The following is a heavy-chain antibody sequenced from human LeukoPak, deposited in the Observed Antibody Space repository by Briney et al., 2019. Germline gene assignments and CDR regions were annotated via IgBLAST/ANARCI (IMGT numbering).Heavy chain of an antibody. CDR2: IYHSGST. D-gene: IGHD1-14*01. CDR3: ASPSRNRYYFDY. Sequence: SETLSLTCAVSGYSISSGYYWGWIRQPPGKGLEWIGSIYHSGSTYYNPSLKSRVTTSVDTSKNQFSLKLSSVTAADTAVYYCASPSRNRYYFDYWGQGTLVTVSS. CDR1: GYSISSGYY. V-gene: IGHV4-38-2*01. J-gene: IGHJ4*02.